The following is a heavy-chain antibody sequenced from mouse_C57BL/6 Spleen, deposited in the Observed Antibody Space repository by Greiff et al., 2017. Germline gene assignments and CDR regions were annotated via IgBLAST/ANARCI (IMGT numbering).Heavy chain of an antibody. D-gene: IGHD1-1*01. CDR3: TRSLTTVVEGWFAY. Sequence: EVKLVESGEGLVKPGGSLKLSCAASGFTFSSYAMSWVRQTPEKRLEWVAYISSGGDYIYYADTVKGRFTISRDNARNTLYLQMSSLKSEDTAMYYCTRSLTTVVEGWFAYWGQGTLVTVSA. CDR1: GFTFSSYA. J-gene: IGHJ3*01. V-gene: IGHV5-9-1*02. CDR2: ISSGGDYI.